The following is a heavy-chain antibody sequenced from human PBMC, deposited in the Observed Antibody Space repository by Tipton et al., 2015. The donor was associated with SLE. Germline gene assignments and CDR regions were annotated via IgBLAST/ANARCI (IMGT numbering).Heavy chain of an antibody. CDR2: ISAYNGNT. V-gene: IGHV1-18*01. D-gene: IGHD2-21*02. J-gene: IGHJ4*02. CDR1: GYRFTSYG. CDR3: ARDENLTENDY. Sequence: QSGPEVKKPGASVKVSCKASGYRFTSYGISWVRQAPGQGLEWMGWISAYNGNTYYAKKLQGRVTMTTDTSTSTAYMELTSLRSDDTALYYCARDENLTENDYWGQGTLVTVSS.